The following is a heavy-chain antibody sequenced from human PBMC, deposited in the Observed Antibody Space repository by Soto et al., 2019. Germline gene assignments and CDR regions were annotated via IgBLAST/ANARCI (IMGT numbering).Heavy chain of an antibody. CDR2: ISYGGGTT. D-gene: IGHD2-21*01. Sequence: GGSLRLSWTASEFTFSNYAMSWVRQAPGKGLEWVSAISYGGGTTYYADSVKGRFTISRDNSKNTLYLQMNSLKTEDTAVYYCATSPGYYSSSPFDFWGPGTLVTVS. V-gene: IGHV3-23*01. CDR1: EFTFSNYA. CDR3: ATSPGYYSSSPFDF. J-gene: IGHJ4*01.